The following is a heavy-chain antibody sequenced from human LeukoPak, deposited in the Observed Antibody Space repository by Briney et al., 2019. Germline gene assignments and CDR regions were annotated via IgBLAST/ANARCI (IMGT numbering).Heavy chain of an antibody. J-gene: IGHJ3*02. Sequence: SETLSPTCTVSGGSISSHYWSWIRQPPGKGLEWIGYIYYSGSTNYNPSLKSRVTISVDTSKNQFSLKLSSVTAADTAVYYCARAATRSPLEWFLRAPFDIWGQGTMVTVSS. D-gene: IGHD3-3*01. CDR2: IYYSGST. CDR1: GGSISSHY. V-gene: IGHV4-59*11. CDR3: ARAATRSPLEWFLRAPFDI.